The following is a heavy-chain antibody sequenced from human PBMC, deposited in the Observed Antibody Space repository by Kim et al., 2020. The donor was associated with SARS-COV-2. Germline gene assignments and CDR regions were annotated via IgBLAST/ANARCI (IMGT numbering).Heavy chain of an antibody. V-gene: IGHV4-34*01. CDR1: GGSFSGYY. J-gene: IGHJ5*02. CDR3: AGGRRQTYYLNWFDP. D-gene: IGHD3-10*01. Sequence: SETLSLTCAVYGGSFSGYYWSWIRQPPGKGLEWIGEINHSGSTNYNPSLKSRVTISVDTSKNQFSLKLSSVTAADTAVYYCAGGRRQTYYLNWFDPWGQGTLVTVSS. CDR2: INHSGST.